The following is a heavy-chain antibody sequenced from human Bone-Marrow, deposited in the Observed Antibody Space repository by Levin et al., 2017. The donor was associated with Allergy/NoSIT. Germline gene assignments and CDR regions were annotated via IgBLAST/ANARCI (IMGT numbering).Heavy chain of an antibody. CDR1: GFTFSSYD. V-gene: IGHV3-30*03. CDR3: SRPHSTRRMPYYFDF. D-gene: IGHD6-13*01. CDR2: ISFDGSNK. Sequence: GESLKISCEISGFTFSSYDMHWVRQAPGKGLEWVAVISFDGSNKIYADAVKGRFTISRDDSKKTVYLQMNSLRGEDTAVYYCSRPHSTRRMPYYFDFWGHGTLVTVSS. J-gene: IGHJ4*01.